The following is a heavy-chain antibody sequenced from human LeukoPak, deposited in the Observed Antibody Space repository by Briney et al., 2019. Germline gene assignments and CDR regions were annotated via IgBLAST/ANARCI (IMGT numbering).Heavy chain of an antibody. J-gene: IGHJ4*02. D-gene: IGHD3-16*02. V-gene: IGHV1-2*02. CDR1: VYTFTGYY. CDR3: ARRIFGGVIVSPNDY. CDR2: INPNSGGT. Sequence: ASVKVSCTASVYTFTGYYMHWVRQAPGQGLEWMGWINPNSGGTNYAQKFQGRVTMTRDTSISTAYMELSRLRSDDTAVYYCARRIFGGVIVSPNDYWGQGTLVTVSS.